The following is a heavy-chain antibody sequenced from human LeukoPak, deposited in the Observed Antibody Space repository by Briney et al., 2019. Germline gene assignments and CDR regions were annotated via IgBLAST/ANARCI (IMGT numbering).Heavy chain of an antibody. V-gene: IGHV3-30*18. CDR3: AKDSTYGGNDY. J-gene: IGHJ4*02. D-gene: IGHD4-23*01. Sequence: PGGSLRLSCAASGFTFSSYGMHWVRQAPGKGLEWVAVISYDGSNKYYADSVKGRFTISRDNSKNTLYLQMNSLRAEDTAVYYCAKDSTYGGNDYWGQGTLVTVSS. CDR2: ISYDGSNK. CDR1: GFTFSSYG.